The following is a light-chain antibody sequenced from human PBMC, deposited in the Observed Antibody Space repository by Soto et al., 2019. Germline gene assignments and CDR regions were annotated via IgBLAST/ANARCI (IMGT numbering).Light chain of an antibody. CDR3: QQYNNWPPIT. V-gene: IGKV3-15*01. CDR1: QSVSIK. CDR2: DTS. Sequence: VSPGERATLSCRASQSVSIKLAWYQQKPGQAPRLLIYDTSTRATGIPARFGGSGSWTEFTLTISSLQSEDFAVYYCQQYNNWPPITFGQGTRLEIK. J-gene: IGKJ5*01.